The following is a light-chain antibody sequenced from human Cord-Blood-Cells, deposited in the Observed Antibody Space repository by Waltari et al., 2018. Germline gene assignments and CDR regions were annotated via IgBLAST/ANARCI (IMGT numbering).Light chain of an antibody. V-gene: IGKV1-39*01. CDR1: QSISSY. J-gene: IGKJ3*01. CDR3: QQSYSNPFT. Sequence: DIQMTQSPSSLSASVGDRVTITCRASQSISSYLNWYQQKQGKAPKLLIYAASSLQSGVPSRLSGSGSGTDFTLTISSLQPEDFATYYCQQSYSNPFTFGPGTKVDIK. CDR2: AAS.